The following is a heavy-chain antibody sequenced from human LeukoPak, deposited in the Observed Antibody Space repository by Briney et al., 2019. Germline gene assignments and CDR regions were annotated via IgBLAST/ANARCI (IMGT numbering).Heavy chain of an antibody. CDR1: GGSINNYY. V-gene: IGHV4-59*08. J-gene: IGHJ6*02. Sequence: SETLSLTCIVSGGSINNYYWSWIRQPPGKGLEWIGYIYYSGSTNYNPSLKSRVTISVDTSKSQFSLKLSSVTAADTAVYYCARAPSGSYYYYYGMDVWGQGTTVTVSS. D-gene: IGHD1-26*01. CDR2: IYYSGST. CDR3: ARAPSGSYYYYYGMDV.